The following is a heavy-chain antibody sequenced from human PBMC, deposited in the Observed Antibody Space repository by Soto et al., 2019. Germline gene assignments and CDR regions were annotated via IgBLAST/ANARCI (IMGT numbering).Heavy chain of an antibody. CDR2: INAGNGNT. CDR3: AHMENDFWSGYEYYFDY. V-gene: IGHV1-3*01. D-gene: IGHD3-3*01. Sequence: ASVKVSCKASGYTFTSYAMHWVRQAPGQRLEWMGWINAGNGNTKYSQKFQGRVTITRDTSASTAYMELSSLRSEDTAVYYCAHMENDFWSGYEYYFDYWGQGTLVTVSS. CDR1: GYTFTSYA. J-gene: IGHJ4*02.